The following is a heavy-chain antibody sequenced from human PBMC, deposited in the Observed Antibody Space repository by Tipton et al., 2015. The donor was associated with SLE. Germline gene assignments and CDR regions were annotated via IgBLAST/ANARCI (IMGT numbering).Heavy chain of an antibody. CDR3: ARRWQLVPYYYGMDV. CDR1: GGSISSHY. Sequence: TLSLTCAVYGGSISSHYWSWIRQPPGKGLEWIGYIYYSGSTNYNPSLKSRVTISVDTSKNQFSLKLSSVTAADTAVYYCARRWQLVPYYYGMDVWGQGTTVTVSS. V-gene: IGHV4-59*11. CDR2: IYYSGST. J-gene: IGHJ6*02. D-gene: IGHD6-6*01.